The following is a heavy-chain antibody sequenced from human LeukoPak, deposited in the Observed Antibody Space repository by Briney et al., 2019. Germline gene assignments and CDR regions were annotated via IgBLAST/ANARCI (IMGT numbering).Heavy chain of an antibody. CDR1: GYTFTSYD. V-gene: IGHV1-2*02. CDR3: ARAAGGSPFDY. CDR2: INLKSGVT. Sequence: ASLKVSCKASGYTFTSYDINWVRHAPGQGLEFMGWINLKSGVTNYAQKFQGRVTMTRDTSISTAYMELSSLKPDDTAVYYCARAAGGSPFDYWGQGTVVTVSS. D-gene: IGHD2-15*01. J-gene: IGHJ4*02.